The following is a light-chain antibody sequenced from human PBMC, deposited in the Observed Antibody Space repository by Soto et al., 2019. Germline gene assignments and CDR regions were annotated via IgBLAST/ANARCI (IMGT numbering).Light chain of an antibody. CDR1: QGIGND. J-gene: IGKJ1*01. V-gene: IGKV1-17*02. Sequence: DIQMTQSPSSLSASVGDRVTITCRPSQGIGNDLGWYQQKPGKAPKVLIFDASSLKTGVPSRFSGSGSGTEFTLTISNLQPDDFATYYCQQYDSYSSGPFGQGTKVDIK. CDR2: DAS. CDR3: QQYDSYSSGP.